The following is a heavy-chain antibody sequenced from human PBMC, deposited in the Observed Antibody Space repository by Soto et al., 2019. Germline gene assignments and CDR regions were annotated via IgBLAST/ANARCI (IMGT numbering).Heavy chain of an antibody. CDR2: MFYSGAT. V-gene: IGHV4-39*01. CDR3: ARHKSGSDWLDP. Sequence: TLSLTCTVSGGSISDISYCWGWIRQPPGKGLQWIGCMFYSGATYYNPPLKNRVTLSVDTSNNEFSLKLVSVTAPDTAVYYCARHKSGSDWLDPWGQGTLVTVSS. CDR1: GGSISDISYC. D-gene: IGHD2-15*01. J-gene: IGHJ5*02.